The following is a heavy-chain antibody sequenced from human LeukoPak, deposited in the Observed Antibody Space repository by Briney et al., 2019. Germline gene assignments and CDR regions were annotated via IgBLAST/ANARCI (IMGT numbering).Heavy chain of an antibody. CDR2: IYYSGST. CDR3: ARTFYYDSSGYYSHYFDY. Sequence: SDTLSLPCTLSVRSISSYYWRWTRHPPGKALEWIGYIYYSGSTNYSPSLKSRVTISVDTSKNQFSLKLSSVTAADTAVYYCARTFYYDSSGYYSHYFDYWGQGTLVTVSS. V-gene: IGHV4-59*07. CDR1: VRSISSYY. D-gene: IGHD3-22*01. J-gene: IGHJ4*02.